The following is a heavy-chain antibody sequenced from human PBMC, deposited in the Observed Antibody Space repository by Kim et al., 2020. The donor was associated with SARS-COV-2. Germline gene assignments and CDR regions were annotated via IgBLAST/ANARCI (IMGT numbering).Heavy chain of an antibody. CDR3: ARSYGSGSYYTPYFDY. V-gene: IGHV4-59*01. D-gene: IGHD3-10*01. CDR2: IYYSGST. CDR1: GGSISSYY. Sequence: SETLSLTCTVSGGSISSYYWSWIRQPPGKGLEWIGYIYYSGSTNYNPSLKSRVTISVDTSKNQFSLKLSSVTAADTAVYYCARSYGSGSYYTPYFDYWGQGTLVTVSS. J-gene: IGHJ4*02.